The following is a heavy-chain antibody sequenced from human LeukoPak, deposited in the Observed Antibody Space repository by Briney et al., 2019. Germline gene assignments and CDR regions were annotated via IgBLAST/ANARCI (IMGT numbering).Heavy chain of an antibody. CDR3: ARNLDGYSGYGDY. Sequence: GGSLRLSCAASGFTFSSYAMSWVRQAPGKGLEWVSDISGSGSSTYYADSVKGRFTISRDNSKNSLYLQMNSLRAEDTAVYYCARNLDGYSGYGDYWGQGTLVTVSS. V-gene: IGHV3-23*01. J-gene: IGHJ4*02. D-gene: IGHD5-12*01. CDR2: ISGSGSST. CDR1: GFTFSSYA.